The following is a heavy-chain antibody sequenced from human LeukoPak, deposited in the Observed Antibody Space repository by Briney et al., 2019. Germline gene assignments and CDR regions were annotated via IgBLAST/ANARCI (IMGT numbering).Heavy chain of an antibody. CDR3: ARGDPGESS. V-gene: IGHV4-34*01. Sequence: PSETLSLTCAVYGGSFNNYYWNWIRQPPGKGLEWIGEINHSGSTNYNPSLKSRVTMSVDTSKNQFSLKLTSVTAADTAVYYCARGDPGESSWGQGTLVTVSS. CDR2: INHSGST. CDR1: GGSFNNYY. J-gene: IGHJ5*02.